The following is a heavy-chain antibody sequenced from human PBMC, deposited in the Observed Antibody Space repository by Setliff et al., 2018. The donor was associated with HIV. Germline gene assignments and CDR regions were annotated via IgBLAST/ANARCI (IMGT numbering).Heavy chain of an antibody. CDR3: ARSIVPVASGYYYFEY. CDR1: GGSFSGYY. V-gene: IGHV4-34*01. D-gene: IGHD3-3*01. J-gene: IGHJ4*02. Sequence: PSETLSLTCAVYGGSFSGYYWGWIRQPPGNGLEWIGSIYHTGSTYYKPSPKSRVTISVDTSKNQFSLRLSSVAAGDTAVYYCARSIVPVASGYYYFEYWGQGTLVTVSS. CDR2: IYHTGST.